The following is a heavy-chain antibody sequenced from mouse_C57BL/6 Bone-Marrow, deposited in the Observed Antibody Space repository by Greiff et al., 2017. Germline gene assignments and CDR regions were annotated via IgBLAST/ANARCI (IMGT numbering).Heavy chain of an antibody. V-gene: IGHV1-7*01. CDR3: ARGYYGNYAYWYFDV. D-gene: IGHD2-1*01. Sequence: VQLQQSGAELAKPGASVKLSCKASGYTFTSYWMHWVKQRPGQGLEWIGYINPSSGYTKYNQKFQDKATLTADKSSSTAYMQLSSLTYEDSAVYYCARGYYGNYAYWYFDVWGTGTTVTVSS. J-gene: IGHJ1*03. CDR2: INPSSGYT. CDR1: GYTFTSYW.